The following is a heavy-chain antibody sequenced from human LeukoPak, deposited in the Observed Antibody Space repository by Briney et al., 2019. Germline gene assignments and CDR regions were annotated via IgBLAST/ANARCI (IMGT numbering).Heavy chain of an antibody. J-gene: IGHJ6*02. D-gene: IGHD3-3*01. V-gene: IGHV3-30-3*01. CDR3: ASLEWLSTIHYVMDV. Sequence: PGGSLRLSCAASGFTFSSYAMHWVRQAPGKGLEWVAVISYDGSNKYYADSVKGRFTISRDNSKNTLYLQMNSLRAEDTAVYYCASLEWLSTIHYVMDVWGQGTTVTVSS. CDR2: ISYDGSNK. CDR1: GFTFSSYA.